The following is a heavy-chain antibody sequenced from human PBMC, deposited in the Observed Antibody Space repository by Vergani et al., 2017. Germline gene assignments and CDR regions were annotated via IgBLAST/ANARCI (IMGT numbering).Heavy chain of an antibody. J-gene: IGHJ3*02. Sequence: QVQLQESGPGLVKPSETLSLTCTVSGGSISSYYWSWIWQPPGKGLEWIGYIYYSGSTNYNPSLKSRVTISVDTYKNQFSLKLSSVTAADTAVYYCARDSSFYYDFWSGYRGAFDIWGQGTMVTVSS. CDR1: GGSISSYY. V-gene: IGHV4-59*01. D-gene: IGHD3-3*01. CDR2: IYYSGST. CDR3: ARDSSFYYDFWSGYRGAFDI.